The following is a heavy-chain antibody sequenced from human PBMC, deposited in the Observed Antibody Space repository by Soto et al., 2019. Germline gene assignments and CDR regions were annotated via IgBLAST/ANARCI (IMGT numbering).Heavy chain of an antibody. CDR1: GFTFSSYA. V-gene: IGHV3-21*01. D-gene: IGHD1-26*01. Sequence: TAGGSLRLSCIGSGFTFSSYAMNWVRQAPGKGLEWVSSISSSSKYIYYTDSVKGRFTISRDNAKNSLYLQMNGLRAEDTALYYCARDPDAEYSGNYHTPRSLDSWGQGTQVTVSS. CDR2: ISSSSKYI. J-gene: IGHJ4*02. CDR3: ARDPDAEYSGNYHTPRSLDS.